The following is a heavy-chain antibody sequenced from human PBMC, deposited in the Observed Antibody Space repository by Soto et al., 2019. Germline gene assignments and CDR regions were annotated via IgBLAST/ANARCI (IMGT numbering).Heavy chain of an antibody. CDR1: GFNFNDYY. V-gene: IGHV3-11*06. CDR2: ISSSSSDT. D-gene: IGHD3-10*01. J-gene: IGHJ4*02. Sequence: QVHLVESGGGLVKPGGSLRISCAASGFNFNDYYMNWIRQTPGKGLEWISYISSSSSDTKYADSVKGRFTISRDNANTSLYLQMPSLRAEDTAVYFCARGSSTVRGVTITVTNFDYWGQGTLVTVSS. CDR3: ARGSSTVRGVTITVTNFDY.